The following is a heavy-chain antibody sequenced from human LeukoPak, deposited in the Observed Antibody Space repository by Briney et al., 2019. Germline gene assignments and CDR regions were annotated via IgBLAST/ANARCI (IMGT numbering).Heavy chain of an antibody. CDR1: GYTFTSYY. CDR2: INPSGGST. Sequence: ASVTVSFKASGYTFTSYYMHWVRQAPGQGLEWMGIINPSGGSTSYAQKFQGRVTMTRDTSTSTVYMELSSLRSEDTAVYYCARALHPTPGSWYGYYYYGMDVWGQGTTVTVSS. CDR3: ARALHPTPGSWYGYYYYGMDV. D-gene: IGHD6-13*01. V-gene: IGHV1-46*01. J-gene: IGHJ6*02.